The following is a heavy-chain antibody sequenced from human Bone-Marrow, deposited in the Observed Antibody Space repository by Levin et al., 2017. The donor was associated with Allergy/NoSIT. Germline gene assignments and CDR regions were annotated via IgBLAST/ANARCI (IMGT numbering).Heavy chain of an antibody. CDR2: FYDTGST. D-gene: IGHD6-13*01. CDR1: GASIITSSYY. J-gene: IGHJ4*02. Sequence: SETLSLTCTVSGASIITSSYYWGWIRQPPGKGLEWIGSFYDTGSTYQNPSLESRLTISVDSSKNQFSLRLNSVTAADTAVYYCAKTKTSSWFGTSFDYWGQGILVTVSS. CDR3: AKTKTSSWFGTSFDY. V-gene: IGHV4-39*01.